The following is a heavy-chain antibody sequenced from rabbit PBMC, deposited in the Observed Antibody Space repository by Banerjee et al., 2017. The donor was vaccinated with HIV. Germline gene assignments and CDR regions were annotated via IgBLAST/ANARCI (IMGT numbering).Heavy chain of an antibody. J-gene: IGHJ6*01. Sequence: QSLEESGGDLVKPGASLTLTCTASGFSFSSIYYMCWVRQAPGKGLEWIACIYAGSSGSTYYASWAKGRFTISKTSSTTVTLQMTSLTAADTATYFCARGVWAGYVGYGYVIDGMDLWGPGTLVTVS. V-gene: IGHV1S40*01. CDR2: IYAGSSGST. CDR3: ARGVWAGYVGYGYVIDGMDL. CDR1: GFSFSSIYY. D-gene: IGHD6-1*01.